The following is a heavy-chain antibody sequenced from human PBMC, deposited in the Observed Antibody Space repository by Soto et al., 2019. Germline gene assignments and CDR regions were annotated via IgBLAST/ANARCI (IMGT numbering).Heavy chain of an antibody. J-gene: IGHJ4*02. CDR1: GGTFSTSS. V-gene: IGHV1-69*13. D-gene: IGHD3-22*01. CDR3: AREQFRGSGYYLSF. CDR2: ILPIFGTA. Sequence: GASVKVSCKASGGTFSTSSINWVRQAPGQRPEWMGNILPIFGTADYAQKFQDRVTITADESTSTAYMELSSLRSEDTAVYYCAREQFRGSGYYLSFWGQGTLVTVSS.